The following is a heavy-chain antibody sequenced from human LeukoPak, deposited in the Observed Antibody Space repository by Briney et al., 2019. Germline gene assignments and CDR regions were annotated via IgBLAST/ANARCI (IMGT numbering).Heavy chain of an antibody. J-gene: IGHJ5*02. CDR2: MNPNSGNT. CDR1: GYTFTSYD. CDR3: ARGARFKAARRFWFDP. Sequence: ASVKVSCKASGYTFTSYDINWVRQATGQGLEWMGWMNPNSGNTGYAQKFQGRVTMTRNTSISTAYMELSSLRSEVTAVYYCARGARFKAARRFWFDPWGQGTLVTVSS. D-gene: IGHD6-6*01. V-gene: IGHV1-8*01.